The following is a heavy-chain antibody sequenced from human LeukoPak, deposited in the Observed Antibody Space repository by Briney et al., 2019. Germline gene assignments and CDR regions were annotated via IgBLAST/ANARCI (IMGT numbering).Heavy chain of an antibody. CDR2: ISPSNGYT. J-gene: IGHJ4*02. V-gene: IGHV1-18*01. CDR3: ARDSYYGGHFAFFEH. CDR1: GYTFTNFR. Sequence: ASVKVSCKTSGYTFTNFRIHWVRQAPGRGFEWMGWISPSNGYTEYEQKLQGRLTMTTDTSTTTALMELRSLTFDDTAIYYCARDSYYGGHFAFFEHWGQGTLVTVSS. D-gene: IGHD4-23*01.